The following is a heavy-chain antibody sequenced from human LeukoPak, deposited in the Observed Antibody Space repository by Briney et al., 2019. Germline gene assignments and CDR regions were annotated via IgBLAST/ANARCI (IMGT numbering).Heavy chain of an antibody. D-gene: IGHD3-10*01. V-gene: IGHV3-66*01. Sequence: GGSLRPSCAASGFTVSSNYMSWVRQAPGKGLEWVSVIYSGGSTYYADSVKGRFTISRDNSKNTLYLRMNSLRAEDTAVYYCARDQGGHYGSGSLFDYWGQGTLVTVSS. CDR2: IYSGGST. J-gene: IGHJ4*02. CDR3: ARDQGGHYGSGSLFDY. CDR1: GFTVSSNY.